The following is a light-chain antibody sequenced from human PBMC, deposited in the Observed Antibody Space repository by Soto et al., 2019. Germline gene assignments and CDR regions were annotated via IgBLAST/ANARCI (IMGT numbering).Light chain of an antibody. CDR2: EDN. V-gene: IGLV6-57*01. J-gene: IGLJ3*02. CDR3: QSYDTSIQV. Sequence: NFMLTQPHSVSESPGKTVTISCTRSSGSIASNYVQWYQQRPGSSPTTVIYEDNHRPSGVPDRFSGSIDSSSNSASLTISGLKTEDEADYYCQSYDTSIQVFGGGPKVTVL. CDR1: SGSIASNY.